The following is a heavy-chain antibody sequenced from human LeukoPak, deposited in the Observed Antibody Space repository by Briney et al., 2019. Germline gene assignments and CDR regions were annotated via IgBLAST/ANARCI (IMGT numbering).Heavy chain of an antibody. V-gene: IGHV4-39*01. Sequence: SETLSLTCSVSGGSISSSSYYWGWIRQPPGTGLEWIGSIYYSGSTYYNPSLKSRVTISVDTSKNQFSLKLSSVTAADTAVYYCARRDNYGSSSFDYWGQGILVTVSS. CDR1: GGSISSSSYY. CDR2: IYYSGST. J-gene: IGHJ4*02. CDR3: ARRDNYGSSSFDY. D-gene: IGHD4-17*01.